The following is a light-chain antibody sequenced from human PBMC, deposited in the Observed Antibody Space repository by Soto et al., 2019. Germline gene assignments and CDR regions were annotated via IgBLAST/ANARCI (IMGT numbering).Light chain of an antibody. J-gene: IGLJ2*01. CDR1: SGHSSYA. CDR3: QTCGTGIQV. V-gene: IGLV4-69*01. CDR2: LNSDGSH. Sequence: QLVLTQSPSASASLGASVKLTCTLSSGHSSYAIAWHQQQPEKGPRYWMKLNSDGSHSKGDGIPDRFSGSSSGAERYLTISSLQSEDEADYYCQTCGTGIQVFGGGTKLTVL.